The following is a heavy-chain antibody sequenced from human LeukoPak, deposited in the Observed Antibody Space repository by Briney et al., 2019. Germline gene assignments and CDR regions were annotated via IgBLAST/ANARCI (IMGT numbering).Heavy chain of an antibody. CDR1: GFSFSDHH. CDR3: PRRLWSASSYGMDV. D-gene: IGHD4/OR15-4a*01. V-gene: IGHV3-72*01. CDR2: SKNKADCYTT. Sequence: GGSLRLSCAASGFSFSDHHMDWVRQAPGKGLEWVGRSKNKADCYTTEYAASVEGRFIISRDDSENSLYLQLNSLTTEDTAVYYCPRRLWSASSYGMDVWGQGPTVTVSS. J-gene: IGHJ6*02.